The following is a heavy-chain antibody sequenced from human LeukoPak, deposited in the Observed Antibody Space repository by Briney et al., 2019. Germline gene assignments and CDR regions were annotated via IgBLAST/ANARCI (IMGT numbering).Heavy chain of an antibody. Sequence: GRSLRLSCAASGFTFDDYAMHWVRQAPGKGLEWVSGISWNSGSIGYADSVKGRFTISRDNAKNSLYLQMNSLRAEDMALYYCAKGLWAAIAAAGLDYWGQGTLVTVSS. CDR2: ISWNSGSI. CDR3: AKGLWAAIAAAGLDY. CDR1: GFTFDDYA. D-gene: IGHD6-13*01. V-gene: IGHV3-9*03. J-gene: IGHJ4*02.